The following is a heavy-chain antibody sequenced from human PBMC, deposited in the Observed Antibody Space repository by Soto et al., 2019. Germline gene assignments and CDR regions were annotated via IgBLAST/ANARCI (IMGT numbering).Heavy chain of an antibody. CDR3: AKATATGGGAFDI. D-gene: IGHD2-8*02. CDR2: ILVGGST. Sequence: PWGSLGIYCAPYGFTRSSYDMSWLGQAPGKGLEWVSTILVGGSTHYPDSVKGRFTISRDNSKNTVFLQMNSLTAGDTAVYYCAKATATGGGAFDICGKGTMVTVSS. J-gene: IGHJ3*02. CDR1: GFTRSSYD. V-gene: IGHV3-23*01.